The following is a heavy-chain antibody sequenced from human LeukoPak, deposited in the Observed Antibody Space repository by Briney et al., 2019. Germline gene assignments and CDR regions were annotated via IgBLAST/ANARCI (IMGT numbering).Heavy chain of an antibody. V-gene: IGHV3-30*03. Sequence: PGRSLRLSCAASGFTFSSYGMHWVRQAPGKGLEWVAVISYDGSNKYYADSVKGRFTISRDNSKNTLYLQMNSLRAEDTAVYYCARDESSSSWTHIFDYWGQGTLVTVSS. CDR3: ARDESSSSWTHIFDY. J-gene: IGHJ4*02. D-gene: IGHD6-13*01. CDR2: ISYDGSNK. CDR1: GFTFSSYG.